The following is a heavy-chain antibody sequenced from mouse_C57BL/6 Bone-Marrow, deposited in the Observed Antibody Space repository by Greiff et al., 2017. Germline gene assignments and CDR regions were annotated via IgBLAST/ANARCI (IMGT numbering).Heavy chain of an antibody. V-gene: IGHV1-55*01. CDR1: GYTFTSYW. Sequence: QVQLQQPGAELVKPGASVKMSCKASGYTFTSYWITWVKQRPGQGLEWIGDIYPGSGSTNYNEKFKSKATLTVDTSSSTAYMQLSSLTSEDSAVYYCARYYYGSSWGYFDVWGTGTTVTVSS. D-gene: IGHD1-1*01. CDR2: IYPGSGST. CDR3: ARYYYGSSWGYFDV. J-gene: IGHJ1*03.